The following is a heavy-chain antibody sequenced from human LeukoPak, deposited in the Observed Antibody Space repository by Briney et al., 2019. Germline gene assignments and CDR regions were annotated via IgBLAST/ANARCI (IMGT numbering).Heavy chain of an antibody. J-gene: IGHJ5*02. Sequence: GGSLRLSCAVSGFRVSDYYMSWVRQAPGKGLEWVGLIRDSGEAFYADFVRGRFAISRDESENTLYLQMNSLRGEDTAVSFCARDRAALQDWVEFDLWGQGTPVIVSS. V-gene: IGHV3-66*03. CDR3: ARDRAALQDWVEFDL. CDR2: IRDSGEA. D-gene: IGHD3/OR15-3a*01. CDR1: GFRVSDYY.